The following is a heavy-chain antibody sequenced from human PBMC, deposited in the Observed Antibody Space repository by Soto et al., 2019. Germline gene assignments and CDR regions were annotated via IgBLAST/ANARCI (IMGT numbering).Heavy chain of an antibody. CDR3: ARDRHCGGDCYTGWFDP. CDR1: GGTFSTYP. J-gene: IGHJ5*02. D-gene: IGHD2-21*02. Sequence: QVQLVQSGAEVKKPGSSVKVSCKASGGTFSTYPISWVRQAPGQGLEWMGGIIPFFGTPNYAQKFQGRVTIIADASTNTAYMELSSLRSEDTAIYYCARDRHCGGDCYTGWFDPWGQGTLVTVSS. V-gene: IGHV1-69*01. CDR2: IIPFFGTP.